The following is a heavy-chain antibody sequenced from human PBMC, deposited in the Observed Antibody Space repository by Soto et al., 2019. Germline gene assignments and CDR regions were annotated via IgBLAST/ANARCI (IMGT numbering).Heavy chain of an antibody. CDR3: ARHHGPTTSENWFDP. V-gene: IGHV1-18*01. CDR1: GYTFFTYD. Sequence: GASVKVSCKASGYTFFTYDISWVRQAPGQGLEWMGWISTYSGDTKYAHKFQGRVTMTTDTSTTTAYLELRSLRSDDTAVYYCARHHGPTTSENWFDPWGKGTLVTVSS. CDR2: ISTYSGDT. J-gene: IGHJ5*02. D-gene: IGHD5-12*01.